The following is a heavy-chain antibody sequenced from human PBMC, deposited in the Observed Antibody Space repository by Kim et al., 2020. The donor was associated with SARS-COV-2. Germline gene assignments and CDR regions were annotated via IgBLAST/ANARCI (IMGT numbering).Heavy chain of an antibody. CDR3: ERDWAGYCSGGSCSPEAFDI. V-gene: IGHV1-18*01. CDR1: GYTFTSYG. CDR2: ISAYNGNT. J-gene: IGHJ3*02. D-gene: IGHD2-15*01. Sequence: ASVKVSCKASGYTFTSYGISWVRQAPGQGLEWMGWISAYNGNTNYAQKLQGRVTMTTDTSTSTAYMELRSLRSDDTAVYYCERDWAGYCSGGSCSPEAFDIWGQGTMVTVSS.